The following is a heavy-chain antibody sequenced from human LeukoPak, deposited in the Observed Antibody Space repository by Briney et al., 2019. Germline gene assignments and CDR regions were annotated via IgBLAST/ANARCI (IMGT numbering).Heavy chain of an antibody. CDR1: GGSFSGYY. CDR2: INHSGST. Sequence: SETLSLTCAVYGGSFSGYYWSWIRQTPGKGLEWIGEINHSGSTNYNPSLKSRVTMSVDTSKNQFSLKLISVTAADTAVYYCASDPLYYDSSGFYSRQADSWGQGILVTVSS. J-gene: IGHJ4*02. D-gene: IGHD3-22*01. V-gene: IGHV4-34*01. CDR3: ASDPLYYDSSGFYSRQADS.